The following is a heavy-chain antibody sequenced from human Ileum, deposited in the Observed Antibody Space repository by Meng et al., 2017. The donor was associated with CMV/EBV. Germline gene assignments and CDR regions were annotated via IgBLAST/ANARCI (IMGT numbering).Heavy chain of an antibody. CDR3: VRDKDNNYLLDWFDP. D-gene: IGHD4-11*01. J-gene: IGHJ5*02. CDR2: IYYRGTT. V-gene: IGHV4-39*07. CDR1: GGSISSSSYD. Sequence: QLQLQEPGRGLVEHLETLSLPCTVSGGSISSSSYDWGWIRQPPGKRLEWIGSIYYRGTTYYNPSLKSRVTMSIDTSTNQFSLNLRSVTAADTAVYYCVRDKDNNYLLDWFDPWGQGTLVTVSS.